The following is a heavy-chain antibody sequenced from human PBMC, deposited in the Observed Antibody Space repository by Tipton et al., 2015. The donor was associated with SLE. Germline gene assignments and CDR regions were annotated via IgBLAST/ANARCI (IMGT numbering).Heavy chain of an antibody. D-gene: IGHD3-16*01. J-gene: IGHJ6*02. CDR3: AKDGGVQGIYGMDV. V-gene: IGHV3-23*03. CDR1: GFTFDDYA. Sequence: GSLRLSCAASGFTFDDYAMHWVRQAPGKGLEWVSVIYSGGSTYYADSVKGRFTISRDNSKNTLYLQMNSLRAEDTAVYYCAKDGGVQGIYGMDVWGQGTTVTVSS. CDR2: IYSGGST.